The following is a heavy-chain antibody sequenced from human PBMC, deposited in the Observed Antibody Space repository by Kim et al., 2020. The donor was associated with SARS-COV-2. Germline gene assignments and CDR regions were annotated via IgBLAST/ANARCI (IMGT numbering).Heavy chain of an antibody. J-gene: IGHJ4*02. CDR1: GISFRNYA. D-gene: IGHD6-19*01. V-gene: IGHV3-23*01. Sequence: GGSLRLSCAASGISFRNYAMSWVRQAPGKGLEWVSAINGSGGNTYYADSVKGRFTISRDNSKNTLYLQMNSLRADETAAYYCAKAADGSGWYIFDHWGQGTPVTVSS. CDR3: AKAADGSGWYIFDH. CDR2: INGSGGNT.